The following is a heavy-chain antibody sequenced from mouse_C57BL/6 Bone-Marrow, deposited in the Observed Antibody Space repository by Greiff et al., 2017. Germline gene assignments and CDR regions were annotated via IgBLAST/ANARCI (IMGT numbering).Heavy chain of an antibody. CDR2: IYPGSGNT. CDR1: GYTFTDYY. Sequence: VQLQQSGAELVRPGASVKLSCKASGYTFTDYYINWVKQRPGQGLEWIARIYPGSGNTYYNEKFKGKATLTAEQSSSTAYMQLSSLTSEDAAVYFCARGGDYWGQGTTLTVSS. CDR3: ARGGDY. J-gene: IGHJ2*01. V-gene: IGHV1-76*01.